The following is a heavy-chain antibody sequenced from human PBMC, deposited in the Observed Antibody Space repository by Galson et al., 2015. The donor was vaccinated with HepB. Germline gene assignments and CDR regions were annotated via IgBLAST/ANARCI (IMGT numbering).Heavy chain of an antibody. J-gene: IGHJ4*02. Sequence: SLRLSCAASGFTFSSYAMSWVRQAPGKGLEWVSAISGSGGSTYYADSVKGRFTISRDNSKNTLYLQMNSLRAEDTAVYYCAKDPSGVGLLWFGEITTTQVDYWGQGTLVTVSS. CDR3: AKDPSGVGLLWFGEITTTQVDY. D-gene: IGHD3-10*01. V-gene: IGHV3-23*01. CDR2: ISGSGGST. CDR1: GFTFSSYA.